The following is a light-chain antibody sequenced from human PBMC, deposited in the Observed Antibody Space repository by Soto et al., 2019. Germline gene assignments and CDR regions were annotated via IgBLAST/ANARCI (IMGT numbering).Light chain of an antibody. CDR2: DVG. J-gene: IGLJ1*01. CDR1: SSDIGGHNY. CDR3: CSYAGRYTYV. Sequence: QSVLTQPRSVSGSPGQSVTISCTGTSSDIGGHNYVSWYQHHPGKAPKLMIYDVGKRPSGVPDRFSGSKSGNTASLTISGLQAEDEADYYCCSYAGRYTYVFGTGTKVTVL. V-gene: IGLV2-11*01.